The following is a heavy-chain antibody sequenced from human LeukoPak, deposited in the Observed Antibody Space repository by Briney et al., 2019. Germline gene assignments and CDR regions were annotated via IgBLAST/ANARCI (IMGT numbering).Heavy chain of an antibody. CDR1: GGSFSGYY. CDR2: VNHSGST. J-gene: IGHJ4*02. V-gene: IGHV4-34*01. D-gene: IGHD6-6*01. Sequence: SETLSLTCAVSGGSFSGYYWSWIRHPPGKGLEWSGEVNHSGSTNYNPSLKSRVTISVDTSKNQFALMLSSVTAADTAVYYCSRGFGSSSGGFDYWGQGTLVTVSS. CDR3: SRGFGSSSGGFDY.